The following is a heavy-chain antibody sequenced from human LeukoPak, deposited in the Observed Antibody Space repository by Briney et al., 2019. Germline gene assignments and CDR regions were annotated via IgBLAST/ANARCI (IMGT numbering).Heavy chain of an antibody. CDR3: ARSYHDSSGYFGY. CDR1: GYSISSGYY. Sequence: SETLSLTCTVSGYSISSGYYWGWIRQPPGKGLEWIGSIYHSGSTYYNPSLKSRVTISVDTSKNQFSLKLSSVTAADTAVYYCARSYHDSSGYFGYWGQGTLVTVSS. V-gene: IGHV4-38-2*02. CDR2: IYHSGST. D-gene: IGHD3-22*01. J-gene: IGHJ4*02.